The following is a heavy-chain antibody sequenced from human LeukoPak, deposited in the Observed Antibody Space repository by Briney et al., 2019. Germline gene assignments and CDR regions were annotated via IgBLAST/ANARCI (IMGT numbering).Heavy chain of an antibody. V-gene: IGHV3-23*01. CDR1: GFTFTSYA. J-gene: IGHJ4*02. CDR3: AKGAQYDFWTGYTLEYFDV. Sequence: PGGSLRLSCAASGFTFTSYAMNWVRQAPGKGLEWVSFISSRGSITHYADPVKRRFTISRDNSNHTSYLQINSLRAEDTAAYYCAKGAQYDFWTGYTLEYFDVWGKGTLVTVSS. D-gene: IGHD3-3*01. CDR2: ISSRGSIT.